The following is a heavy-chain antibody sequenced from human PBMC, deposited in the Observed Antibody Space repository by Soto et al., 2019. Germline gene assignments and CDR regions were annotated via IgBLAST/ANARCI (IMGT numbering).Heavy chain of an antibody. CDR2: IYTSGST. V-gene: IGHV4-4*07. J-gene: IGHJ6*02. D-gene: IGHD4-17*01. CDR3: ARSFPTVTTGDYGMDV. Sequence: SETLSLTCTVSGGSISSYYWSWIRQPAGKGLEWIGRIYTSGSTNYNPSLKSRVTMSVDTSKNQFSLKLSSVTAADTAVYYCARSFPTVTTGDYGMDVWGQGTTVTVSS. CDR1: GGSISSYY.